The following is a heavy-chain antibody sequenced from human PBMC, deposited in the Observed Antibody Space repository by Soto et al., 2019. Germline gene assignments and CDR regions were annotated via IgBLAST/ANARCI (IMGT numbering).Heavy chain of an antibody. CDR2: IIPIFGTA. D-gene: IGHD3-22*01. V-gene: IGHV1-69*13. CDR1: GGTFSSYA. J-gene: IGHJ6*02. CDR3: ASRYSGDLMIVTYGMDV. Sequence: ASVKVSCKASGGTFSSYAISWVRQAPGQGLEWMGGIIPIFGTANYAQKFQGRVTITADESTSTAYMELSSLRSEDTAVYYCASRYSGDLMIVTYGMDVWGQGTTVTVSS.